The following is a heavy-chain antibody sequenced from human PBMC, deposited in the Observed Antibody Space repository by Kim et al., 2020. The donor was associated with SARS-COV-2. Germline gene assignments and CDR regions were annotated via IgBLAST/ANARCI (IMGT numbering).Heavy chain of an antibody. CDR3: ARRGAGTFDY. J-gene: IGHJ4*02. Sequence: SETLSLTCTVSGGSISSSSYYWGWIRQPPGKGLEWIGSIYYSGSTYYNPSLKSRVTISVDTSKNQFSLKLSSVTAADTAVYYCARRGAGTFDYWGQGTL. CDR1: GGSISSSSYY. CDR2: IYYSGST. V-gene: IGHV4-39*01. D-gene: IGHD6-13*01.